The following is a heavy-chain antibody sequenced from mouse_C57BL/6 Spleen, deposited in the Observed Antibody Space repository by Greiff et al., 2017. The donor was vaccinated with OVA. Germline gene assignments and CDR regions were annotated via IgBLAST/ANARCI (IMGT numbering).Heavy chain of an antibody. D-gene: IGHD4-1*01. CDR1: GYSFTDYN. J-gene: IGHJ2*01. Sequence: EVKLVESGPELVKPGASVQISCKASGYSFTDYNLNWVKQSNGKSLEWIGVINPNYGTTSYNQKFKGKATLTVDQSSSTAYMQLNSLTSEDSAVYYCARESLTGRFDYWGQGTTLTVSS. V-gene: IGHV1-39*01. CDR3: ARESLTGRFDY. CDR2: INPNYGTT.